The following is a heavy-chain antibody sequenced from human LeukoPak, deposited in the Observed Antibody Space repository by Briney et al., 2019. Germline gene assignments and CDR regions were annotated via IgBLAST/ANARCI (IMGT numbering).Heavy chain of an antibody. Sequence: ASVKVSCKASGGTFSSYAISWVRQAPGQGLEWMGIINPSGGSTSYAQKFQGRVTMTRDTSTSTVYMELSSLRSEDTAVYYCARDDAMIVAIDYWGQGTLVTVSS. CDR1: GGTFSSYA. D-gene: IGHD3-22*01. CDR3: ARDDAMIVAIDY. CDR2: INPSGGST. J-gene: IGHJ4*02. V-gene: IGHV1-46*01.